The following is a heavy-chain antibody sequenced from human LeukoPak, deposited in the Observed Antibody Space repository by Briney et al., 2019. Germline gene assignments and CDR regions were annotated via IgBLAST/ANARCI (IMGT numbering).Heavy chain of an antibody. V-gene: IGHV4-59*01. D-gene: IGHD6-6*01. CDR2: IYHSGST. CDR1: GGSISTYY. CDR3: ARGGAARLHFQN. Sequence: SETLSLTCTVSGGSISTYYWNWIRQPPGKGLEWIEYIYHSGSTNYNPSLQSRVTISVDTSKNQFSLNLNSVTAADTAVYYCARGGAARLHFQNWGQGTLVTVSS. J-gene: IGHJ1*01.